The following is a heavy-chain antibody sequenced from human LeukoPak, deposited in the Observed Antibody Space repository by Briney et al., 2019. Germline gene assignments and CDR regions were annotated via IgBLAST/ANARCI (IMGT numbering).Heavy chain of an antibody. Sequence: ASVKVSCKASGYTFTGYYMHWVRQAPGQGLEWMGWINPDSGGTNYAQKFQGRVTMTRDTSISTAYMELSRLRSDDTAVYYCARFGYRNHYTDPWGQGTLVTVSS. J-gene: IGHJ5*02. V-gene: IGHV1-2*02. CDR3: ARFGYRNHYTDP. D-gene: IGHD1-14*01. CDR2: INPDSGGT. CDR1: GYTFTGYY.